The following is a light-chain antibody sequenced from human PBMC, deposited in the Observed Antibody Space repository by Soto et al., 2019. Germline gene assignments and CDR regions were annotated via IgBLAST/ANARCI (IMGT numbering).Light chain of an antibody. J-gene: IGKJ1*01. CDR1: QSVSSH. CDR2: DAS. Sequence: EIVSTQSPATLSLSPGERATLSCRASQSVSSHLAWYQQKPGQAPRLLIYDASNRATGIPARFSGSGSGTDFTLTISSLEPEDLAVYYCQQRSNWPKTFGQGTKVDIK. V-gene: IGKV3-11*01. CDR3: QQRSNWPKT.